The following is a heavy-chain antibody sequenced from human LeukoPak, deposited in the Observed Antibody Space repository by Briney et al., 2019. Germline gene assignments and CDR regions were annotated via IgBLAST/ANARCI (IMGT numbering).Heavy chain of an antibody. J-gene: IGHJ5*02. CDR2: IYYSGST. Sequence: SETLSLTCTVSGGSISSSSYYWGWIRQPPGKGLEWIGSIYYSGSTYYNPSLKSRVTISVDTSKNQFSLKLSSVTAADTAVYYCARRQLSGWTPDWFGPWGQGTLVTVSS. CDR1: GGSISSSSYY. V-gene: IGHV4-39*01. CDR3: ARRQLSGWTPDWFGP. D-gene: IGHD6-19*01.